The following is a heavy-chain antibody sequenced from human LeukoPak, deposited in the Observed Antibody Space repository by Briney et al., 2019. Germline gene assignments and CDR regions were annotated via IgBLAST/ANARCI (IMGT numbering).Heavy chain of an antibody. D-gene: IGHD6-6*01. J-gene: IGHJ3*02. CDR3: ARVEGVVSSSPDDAFDI. CDR1: GYSITSGYY. CDR2: IYHSGST. Sequence: SETLSLTCTVSGYSITSGYYWGWIRQPPGKGLEWIGSIYHSGSTYYNPSLKSRVTISVDTSKNQFSLKLSSVTAADTAVYYCARVEGVVSSSPDDAFDIWGQGTMVTVSS. V-gene: IGHV4-38-2*02.